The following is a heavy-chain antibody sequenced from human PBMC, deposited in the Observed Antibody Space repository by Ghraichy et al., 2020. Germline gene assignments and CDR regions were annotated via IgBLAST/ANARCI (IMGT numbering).Heavy chain of an antibody. V-gene: IGHV4-4*07. CDR3: ARYGRRNAYDL. Sequence: SETLSLTCTVSGGSIIRNYCTWLQQPAGKGLEWKGRISPTGSTNYNPSLKSRVTMSVDTSKNKFSLKLNSVTAADTAIYYCARYGRRNAYDLWGQGTMITVSS. D-gene: IGHD3-10*01. J-gene: IGHJ3*01. CDR1: GGSIIRNY. CDR2: ISPTGST.